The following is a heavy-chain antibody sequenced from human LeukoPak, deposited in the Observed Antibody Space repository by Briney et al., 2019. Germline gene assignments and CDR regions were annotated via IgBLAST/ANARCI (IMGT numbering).Heavy chain of an antibody. V-gene: IGHV1-2*02. D-gene: IGHD3-22*01. J-gene: IGHJ4*02. Sequence: SVKVSCKASGYTFTGYYMHWVRQAPGQGLEWMGWINPNSGGTNYAQKFQGRVTMTRDTSISTAYMELSRLRSDDTAVYYCARGGYYDSSGYIPADYWGQGTLVTVSS. CDR2: INPNSGGT. CDR3: ARGGYYDSSGYIPADY. CDR1: GYTFTGYY.